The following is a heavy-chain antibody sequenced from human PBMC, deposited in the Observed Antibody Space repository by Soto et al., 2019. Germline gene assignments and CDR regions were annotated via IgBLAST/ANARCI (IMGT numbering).Heavy chain of an antibody. CDR1: GGSISSYY. CDR3: ARQYGYFHFDY. V-gene: IGHV4-59*01. J-gene: IGHJ4*02. CDR2: IYYSGST. Sequence: SETLSLTCTVSGGSISSYYWSWIRQPPGKGLEWIGYIYYSGSTNYNPSLKSRVTISVDTSKNQFSLKLSSVTAADTAVYYCARQYGYFHFDYWGQGTLVTVSS. D-gene: IGHD3-22*01.